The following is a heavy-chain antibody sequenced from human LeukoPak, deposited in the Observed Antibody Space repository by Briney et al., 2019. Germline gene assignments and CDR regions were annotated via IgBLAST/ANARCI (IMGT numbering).Heavy chain of an antibody. D-gene: IGHD3-10*01. V-gene: IGHV3-30-3*01. J-gene: IGHJ1*01. CDR3: ARGPPGPAGYFQH. CDR2: VVYDGNKE. Sequence: PGGSLRPSCAASGFTFSSYAMHWVRQAPGKGLEWVAVVVYDGNKEYYADSVKGRFTISRDNSKNTLYLQMNSLRDEDTAVYYCARGPPGPAGYFQHWGQGTLVTVSS. CDR1: GFTFSSYA.